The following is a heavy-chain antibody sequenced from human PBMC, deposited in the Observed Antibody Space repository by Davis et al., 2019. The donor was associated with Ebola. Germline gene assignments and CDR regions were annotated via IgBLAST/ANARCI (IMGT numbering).Heavy chain of an antibody. V-gene: IGHV4-39*07. CDR2: INHSGST. Sequence: PSETLSLTCTVSGGSISSGDYYWSWIRQPPGKGLEWIGEINHSGSTNYNPSLKSRVTISVDTSKNQFSLKLSSVTAADTAVYYCARGLFDILNSNITMIVAPDYWGQGTLVTVSS. D-gene: IGHD3-22*01. CDR3: ARGLFDILNSNITMIVAPDY. J-gene: IGHJ4*02. CDR1: GGSISSGDYY.